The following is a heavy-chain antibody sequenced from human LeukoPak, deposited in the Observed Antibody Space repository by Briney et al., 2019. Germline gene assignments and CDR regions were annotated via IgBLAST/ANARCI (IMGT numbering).Heavy chain of an antibody. J-gene: IGHJ4*02. V-gene: IGHV1-69*04. D-gene: IGHD3-22*01. CDR1: GGTFSSYA. Sequence: GASVKVSCKASGGTFSSYAISWVRQAPGQGLEWTGRIIPIFGIANYAQKFQGRVTITADKSTSTTYMELSSLRSEDTAVYYCAREAVDSSGSESDYWGQGTLVTVSS. CDR2: IIPIFGIA. CDR3: AREAVDSSGSESDY.